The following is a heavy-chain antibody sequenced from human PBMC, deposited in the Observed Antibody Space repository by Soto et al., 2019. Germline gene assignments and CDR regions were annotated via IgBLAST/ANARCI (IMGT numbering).Heavy chain of an antibody. CDR3: AKDLFPLIAAAGLDY. CDR1: GFTFSSYA. CDR2: ISGSGGST. D-gene: IGHD6-13*01. V-gene: IGHV3-23*01. Sequence: EVQLLESGGGLVQPGGSLRLSCAASGFTFSSYAMSWVRQAPGKGLEWVSAISGSGGSTYYADSVKGRFTISRDNSKNTLCLQMNSLRAEDTAVYYCAKDLFPLIAAAGLDYWGQGTLVTVSS. J-gene: IGHJ4*02.